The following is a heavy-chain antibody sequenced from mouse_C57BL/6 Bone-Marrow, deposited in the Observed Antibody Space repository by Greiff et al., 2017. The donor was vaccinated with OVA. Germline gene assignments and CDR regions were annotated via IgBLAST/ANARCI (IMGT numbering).Heavy chain of an antibody. V-gene: IGHV1-72*01. Sequence: QVQLQQPGAELVKPGASVKLSCKASGYTFTSYWMHWVKQRPGRGLEWIGRIDPNSGGTKYNEKFKSKATLTVDKPASTAYMQLSSLTSEDSAVYYCARLPVVATRYAMDYWGQGTSVTVSS. CDR3: ARLPVVATRYAMDY. CDR2: IDPNSGGT. D-gene: IGHD1-1*01. CDR1: GYTFTSYW. J-gene: IGHJ4*01.